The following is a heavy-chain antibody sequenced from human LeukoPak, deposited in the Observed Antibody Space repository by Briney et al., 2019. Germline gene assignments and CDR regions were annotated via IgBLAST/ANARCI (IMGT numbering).Heavy chain of an antibody. V-gene: IGHV4-59*01. CDR3: ARDRNSYDILTGYDYYYYGMDV. D-gene: IGHD3-9*01. J-gene: IGHJ6*02. Sequence: SETLSLTCTVSGGSISSYYWSWIRQPPGKGLEWIGYIYYSGSTNYNPSLKSRVTISVDTSKNLFSLKLSSVTAADTAVYYCARDRNSYDILTGYDYYYYGMDVWGQGTTVTVSS. CDR2: IYYSGST. CDR1: GGSISSYY.